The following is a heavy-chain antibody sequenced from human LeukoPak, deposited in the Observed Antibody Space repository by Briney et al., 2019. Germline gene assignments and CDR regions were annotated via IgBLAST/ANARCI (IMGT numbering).Heavy chain of an antibody. D-gene: IGHD3-22*01. J-gene: IGHJ4*02. CDR2: IYYSGST. CDR1: GGSISSYY. CDR3: AGSYYDSSGPFDY. Sequence: SETLSLTCTVSGGSISSYYWSWIRQPPGKGLEWIGYIYYSGSTNYNPSLKSRVTISVDTSKNQFSLKLSSVTAADTAVYYCAGSYYDSSGPFDYWGQGTLVTVSS. V-gene: IGHV4-59*08.